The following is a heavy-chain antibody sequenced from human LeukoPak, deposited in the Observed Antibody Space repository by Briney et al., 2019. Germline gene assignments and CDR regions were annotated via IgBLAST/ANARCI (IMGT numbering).Heavy chain of an antibody. V-gene: IGHV3-23*01. Sequence: GGSLRLSCAASGFTFSTYAMTWLRQAPGKGLEWVSALNYNGGNTYYADSVKGRFTISRDNSKNTLYLQMNSLRAEDTAVYYCAENRNTAMVTPFDYWGQGTLVTVSS. J-gene: IGHJ4*02. CDR1: GFTFSTYA. CDR3: AENRNTAMVTPFDY. D-gene: IGHD5-18*01. CDR2: LNYNGGNT.